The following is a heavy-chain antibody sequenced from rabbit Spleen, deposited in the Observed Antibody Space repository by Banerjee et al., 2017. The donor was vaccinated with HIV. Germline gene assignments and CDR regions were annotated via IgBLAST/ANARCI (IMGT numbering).Heavy chain of an antibody. V-gene: IGHV1S45*01. CDR3: ARGGGL. J-gene: IGHJ4*01. CDR1: GFSFSSNYY. CDR2: IAGSSSGFT. Sequence: QEQLVESGGGLVQPEGSLTLTCTASGFSFSSNYYMCWVRQAPGKGLEWIACIAGSSSGFTYSATWAKGRFTCSKTSSTTVTLQMTSLTAADTATYFCARGGGLWGPGTLVTVS.